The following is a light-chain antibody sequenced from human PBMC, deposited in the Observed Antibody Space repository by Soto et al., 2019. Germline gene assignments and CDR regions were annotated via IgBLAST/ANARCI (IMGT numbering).Light chain of an antibody. Sequence: EIVLTQSPGTLSLSPGERATLSCRASQSVSSTYLAWYQQKPGQAPRLLIYGASNRATGIPDTFSASGSGTDFILTISRLEPEDFAVYYCQYYCQGTFGQGTRVEIK. CDR3: QYYCQGT. J-gene: IGKJ1*01. V-gene: IGKV3-20*01. CDR1: QSVSSTY. CDR2: GAS.